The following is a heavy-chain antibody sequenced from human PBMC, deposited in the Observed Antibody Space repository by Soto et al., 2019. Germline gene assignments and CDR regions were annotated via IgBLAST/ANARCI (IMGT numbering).Heavy chain of an antibody. J-gene: IGHJ6*02. V-gene: IGHV4-30-2*01. CDR3: ARRSRYAVGVYGMDV. CDR2: IYHSGST. Sequence: TLSLTCAVSGGSISSGGYSWIWIRRPPWKGLEWIVYIYHSGSTYYNPSLKSRVTISVDRSKNQFSLKLSSVTAADTAMYYCARRSRYAVGVYGMDVWGQGTTVTVSS. CDR1: GGSISSGGYS. D-gene: IGHD2-2*01.